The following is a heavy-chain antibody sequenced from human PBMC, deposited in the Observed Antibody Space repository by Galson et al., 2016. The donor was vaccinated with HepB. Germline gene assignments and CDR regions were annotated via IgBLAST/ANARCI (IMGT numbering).Heavy chain of an antibody. J-gene: IGHJ4*02. V-gene: IGHV4/OR15-8*01. D-gene: IGHD4-23*01. CDR3: ARNGVFGDHGGYSFDY. CDR1: GGSISTDIY. CDR2: FHHRGSP. Sequence: ETLSLTCVVSGGSISTDIYWSWIRQPPAKGLEWIGEFHHRGSPHYNPSLQSRVSISVDNSKNEFSLELTSVTAADTALYYCARNGVFGDHGGYSFDYWGRGTLATVSS.